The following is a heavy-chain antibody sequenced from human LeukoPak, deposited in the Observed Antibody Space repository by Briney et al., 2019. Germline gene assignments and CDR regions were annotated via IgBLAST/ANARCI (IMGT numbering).Heavy chain of an antibody. J-gene: IGHJ4*02. V-gene: IGHV4-39*02. Sequence: SETLSLTCTVSGGSINSASYYWAWIRQPPGKGLEWIGSIYYSGSTYYNPSLESRVTISVDTSKIHFSLRLSSVTAADTAVYYCARLSQLLSPETKYYFDYWGQGTLVTVSS. CDR3: ARLSQLLSPETKYYFDY. CDR1: GGSINSASYY. CDR2: IYYSGST. D-gene: IGHD2-2*01.